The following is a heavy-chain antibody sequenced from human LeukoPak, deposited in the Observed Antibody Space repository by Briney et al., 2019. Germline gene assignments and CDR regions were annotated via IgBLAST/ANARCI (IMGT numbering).Heavy chain of an antibody. V-gene: IGHV1-69*13. CDR1: GGTFSSYA. D-gene: IGHD5-24*01. CDR2: IIPIFGTA. CDR3: ARGDGYNYDY. Sequence: ASVTVSCTASGGTFSSYAISWVRQAPGQGLEWMGGIIPIFGTANYAQKFQGRVTITADESTSTAYMELSSLRSEDTAVYYCARGDGYNYDYWGQGTLVTVSS. J-gene: IGHJ4*02.